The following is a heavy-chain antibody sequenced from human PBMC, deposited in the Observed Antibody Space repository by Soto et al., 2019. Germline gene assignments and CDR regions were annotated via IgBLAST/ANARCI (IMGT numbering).Heavy chain of an antibody. CDR2: LRYDGSNK. CDR1: GFRISGFG. Sequence: GGSLRLSCAASGFRISGFGMHWVRQAPGKGLEWVAILRYDGSNKYYADSVKGRFTISRDNSQNTLYLQMDSLRVEDTAVYYCARDGVGATTFYGYFDYWGQGILVTVSS. D-gene: IGHD1-26*01. J-gene: IGHJ4*02. CDR3: ARDGVGATTFYGYFDY. V-gene: IGHV3-30*02.